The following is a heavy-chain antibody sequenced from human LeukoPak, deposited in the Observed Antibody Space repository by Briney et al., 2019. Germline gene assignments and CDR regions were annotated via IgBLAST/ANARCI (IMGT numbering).Heavy chain of an antibody. CDR2: ISWNSGSI. D-gene: IGHD6-13*01. J-gene: IGHJ1*01. CDR3: AKDIAAAADGYFQH. V-gene: IGHV3-9*01. Sequence: GGSLRLSCAASGFTFDDYAMHWVRQAPGKGLEWVSGISWNSGSIGYADSVKGRFTISRDNAKNSLYLQMNSLRAEDTASYYCAKDIAAAADGYFQHWGQGTLVTVSS. CDR1: GFTFDDYA.